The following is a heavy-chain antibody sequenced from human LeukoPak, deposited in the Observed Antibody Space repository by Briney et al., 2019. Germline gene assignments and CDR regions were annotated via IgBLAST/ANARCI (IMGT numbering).Heavy chain of an antibody. V-gene: IGHV3-21*01. CDR3: ARDRSHQRRFHSSREENWFDP. J-gene: IGHJ5*02. CDR2: ISSSSDYI. D-gene: IGHD6-13*01. CDR1: EFTFSSYS. Sequence: GGSLRLSCAASEFTFSSYSMNWVRQAPGKGLEWVSSISSSSDYIYYADSVKGRFTISRDNAKNSLYLQMNSLRAEDTAAYYCARDRSHQRRFHSSREENWFDPWGQGTLVTVSS.